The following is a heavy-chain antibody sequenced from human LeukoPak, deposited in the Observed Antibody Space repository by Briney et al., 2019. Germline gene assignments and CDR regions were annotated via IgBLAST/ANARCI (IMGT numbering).Heavy chain of an antibody. J-gene: IGHJ6*02. CDR3: ARDRQRYCSGGSCYSGDYYYGMDV. CDR2: ISYDGSNK. D-gene: IGHD2-15*01. V-gene: IGHV3-30*04. Sequence: GGSLRLSCAASGFTFSSYAMHWVRQAPGKGLEWVAVISYDGSNKYYADSVKGRFTISRDNSKNTLYLQMNSLRAEDTAVYYCARDRQRYCSGGSCYSGDYYYGMDVWGQGTTVTVSS. CDR1: GFTFSSYA.